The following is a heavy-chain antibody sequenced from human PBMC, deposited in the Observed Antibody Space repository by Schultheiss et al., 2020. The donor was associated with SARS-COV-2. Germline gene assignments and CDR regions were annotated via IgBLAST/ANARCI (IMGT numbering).Heavy chain of an antibody. V-gene: IGHV3-74*01. D-gene: IGHD3-16*01. CDR2: IDTDGSRT. CDR1: GFPFSAYR. J-gene: IGHJ4*02. CDR3: AKMDYDEYDY. Sequence: GGSLRLSCRVSGFPFSAYRLHWVRQVPGEGPVWVSFIDTDGSRTTYADSVKGRLTISRDNAKNTLYLQMNSLRAEDTAVYYCAKMDYDEYDYWGQGTLVTVSS.